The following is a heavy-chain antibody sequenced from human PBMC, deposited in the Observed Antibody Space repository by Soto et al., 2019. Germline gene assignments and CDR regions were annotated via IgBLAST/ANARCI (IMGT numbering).Heavy chain of an antibody. V-gene: IGHV3-74*01. D-gene: IGHD3-10*02. J-gene: IGHJ2*01. CDR2: VKTDGSII. CDR3: ASVRQCGGNFDR. Sequence: ELQLVESGGAVVQPGGSLRLSCVASGFSFSDYWLHWVSQAPGKGLVWVSRVKTDGSIITYADSVKGRFTISRDNAKNTRYLQMNTLRAEDTAVYYCASVRQCGGNFDRWRRGTVVTVSP. CDR1: GFSFSDYW.